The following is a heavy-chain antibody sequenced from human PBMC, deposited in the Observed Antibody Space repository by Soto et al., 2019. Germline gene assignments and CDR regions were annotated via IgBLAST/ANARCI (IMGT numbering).Heavy chain of an antibody. J-gene: IGHJ5*02. D-gene: IGHD3-22*01. V-gene: IGHV1-46*03. CDR3: VRDPSSGYYYLNWFDP. CDR2: INLSADRT. Sequence: ASVKVSCKASGYIFTNYYIHWVRQAPGQGLEWIGIINLSADRTSYAQKFQGRFTVTMDTSTSTVYMELGSLRSEDTAVYYCVRDPSSGYYYLNWFDPWGQGTLVTVSS. CDR1: GYIFTNYY.